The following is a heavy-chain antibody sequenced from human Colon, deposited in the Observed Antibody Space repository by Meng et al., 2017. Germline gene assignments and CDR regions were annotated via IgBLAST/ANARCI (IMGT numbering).Heavy chain of an antibody. D-gene: IGHD1-26*01. CDR2: AST. V-gene: IGHV4-61*08. CDR1: GGSVSSAGHQ. CDR3: ARDHMGSLDY. Sequence: VQLQGSGPGLVRPSETLSLICSVSGGSVSSAGHQWSWIRQPPGKGLEWIGYASTNYNPSLKSRVTISVDTSKNQFSLRLTSVTAADTAVYYCARDHMGSLDYWGQGILVTVSS. J-gene: IGHJ4*02.